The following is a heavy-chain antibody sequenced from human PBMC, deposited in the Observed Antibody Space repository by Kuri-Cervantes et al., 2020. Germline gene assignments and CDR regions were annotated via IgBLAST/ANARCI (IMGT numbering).Heavy chain of an antibody. Sequence: ASVKVSCKASGYTFTGYYMHWVRQAPGQGLEWMGWINPNSGGTNYAQKFQGRVTMTRDTSISTAYMELSSLRSEDTAVYYCAKDLSYGVVVYGDDAFDIWGQGTMVTVSS. CDR3: AKDLSYGVVVYGDDAFDI. CDR1: GYTFTGYY. V-gene: IGHV1-2*02. D-gene: IGHD2-2*01. CDR2: INPNSGGT. J-gene: IGHJ3*02.